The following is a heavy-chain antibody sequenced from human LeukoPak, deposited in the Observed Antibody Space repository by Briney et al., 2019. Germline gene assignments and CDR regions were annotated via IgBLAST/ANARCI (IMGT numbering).Heavy chain of an antibody. Sequence: GASVKVSCKVSGYTLTELSMHWVRQAPGKGLEWMGGFDPEGGETIYAQKFQGRVTMTEDTSTDTAYMELSSLRSEDTAVYYCATNPPLKGTGNWFDPWGQGTLVTVSS. D-gene: IGHD1-14*01. V-gene: IGHV1-24*01. J-gene: IGHJ5*02. CDR2: FDPEGGET. CDR3: ATNPPLKGTGNWFDP. CDR1: GYTLTELS.